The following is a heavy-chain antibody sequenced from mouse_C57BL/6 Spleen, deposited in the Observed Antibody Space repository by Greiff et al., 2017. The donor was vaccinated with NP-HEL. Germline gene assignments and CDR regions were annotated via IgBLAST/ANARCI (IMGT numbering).Heavy chain of an antibody. CDR1: GYTFTDYN. D-gene: IGHD2-2*01. Sequence: EVQLQQSGPELVKPGASVKIPCKASGYTFTDYNMDWVKQSHGKSLEWIGDINPNNGGTIYNQKFKGKATLTEDKSSSTAYMELRSLTSEDTAVYSCARYGYDWFAYWGQGTLVTVSS. CDR3: ARYGYDWFAY. V-gene: IGHV1-18*01. J-gene: IGHJ3*01. CDR2: INPNNGGT.